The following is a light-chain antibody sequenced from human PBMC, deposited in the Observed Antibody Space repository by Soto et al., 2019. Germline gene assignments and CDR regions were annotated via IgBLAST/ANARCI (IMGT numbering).Light chain of an antibody. CDR1: SGQSNYA. V-gene: IGLV4-69*02. CDR2: VNSDGSH. Sequence: QSVLTQSPSASASLGASVRLTCTLSSGQSNYAIAWHQLQPQKGPRYLMKVNSDGSHNKGDGIPDRFSGSSSGAERYLTISSLQSEDEADYFCQTWGTGIQVFGGGTKVTVL. J-gene: IGLJ2*01. CDR3: QTWGTGIQV.